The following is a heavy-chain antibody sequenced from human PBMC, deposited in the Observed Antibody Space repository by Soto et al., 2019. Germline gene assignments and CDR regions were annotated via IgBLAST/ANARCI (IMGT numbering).Heavy chain of an antibody. CDR1: GFTFSSYS. J-gene: IGHJ4*02. CDR2: ISSSSSYI. CDR3: ARDGDSGYTGTRYFDY. Sequence: PGGSLRLSCAASGFTFSSYSMNWVRQAPGKGLEWVSSISSSSSYIYYADSVKGRFTISRDNAKNSLYLQMNSLRAEDTAVYYCARDGDSGYTGTRYFDYWGQGTLVTVSS. D-gene: IGHD5-12*01. V-gene: IGHV3-21*01.